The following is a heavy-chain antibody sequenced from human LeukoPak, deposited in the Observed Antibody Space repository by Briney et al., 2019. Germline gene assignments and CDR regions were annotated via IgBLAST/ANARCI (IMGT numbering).Heavy chain of an antibody. V-gene: IGHV5-10-1*01. CDR3: ATVYSSSWYEFDY. J-gene: IGHJ4*02. CDR1: GYSFTSYW. Sequence: GESLRISCKGSGYSFTSYWISWVRQMPGKGLEWMGRIDPSDSYTNYSPSFQGHVTISADKPISTAYLQWSSLKASDTAMYYCATVYSSSWYEFDYWGQGTLVTVSS. D-gene: IGHD6-13*01. CDR2: IDPSDSYT.